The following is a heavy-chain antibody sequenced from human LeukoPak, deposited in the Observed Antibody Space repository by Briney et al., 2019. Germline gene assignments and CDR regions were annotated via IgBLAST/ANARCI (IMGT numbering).Heavy chain of an antibody. Sequence: PSETLSLTCTVSGDSVRSYYWSWIRQPPGQGLEWLGHINDRGSTNYNPSLQGRVTISTDTSKRHFSLTLSSVTADDTAVYYCARTRRHYYGSGKNLTPWPAGLDVWGQGTTVIVS. CDR3: ARTRRHYYGSGKNLTPWPAGLDV. CDR1: GDSVRSYY. V-gene: IGHV4-59*02. CDR2: INDRGST. D-gene: IGHD3-10*01. J-gene: IGHJ6*02.